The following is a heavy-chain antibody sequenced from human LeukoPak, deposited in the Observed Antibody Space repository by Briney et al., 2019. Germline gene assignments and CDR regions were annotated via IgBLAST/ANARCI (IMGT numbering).Heavy chain of an antibody. J-gene: IGHJ5*02. CDR3: ARSEAPMVRGVIMVNWVDP. V-gene: IGHV4-59*01. CDR2: ISYSGST. CDR1: GGSIRGYS. D-gene: IGHD3-10*01. Sequence: SETLSLTCTVLGGSIRGYSWSWVRQPPGKGLEWIGYISYSGSTDYNPSLKSRVSISVDTSKNQFSLKLRSVTAADTAVYYCARSEAPMVRGVIMVNWVDPWGQGTLVTVSS.